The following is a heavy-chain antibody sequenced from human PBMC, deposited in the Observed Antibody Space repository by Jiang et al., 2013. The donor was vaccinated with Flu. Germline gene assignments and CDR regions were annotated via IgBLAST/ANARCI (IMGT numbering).Heavy chain of an antibody. CDR1: GFTFSSYA. CDR3: ARDFLRYCTDGVCQTPHYYYYYYMDV. Sequence: GFTFSSYAMHWVRQAPGKGLEWVAVISYDGSNKYYADSVKGRFTISRDNSKNTLYMQVNSLRAEDTAVYYCARDFLRYCTDGVCQTPHYYYYYYMDVWGKGTTVTVSS. J-gene: IGHJ6*03. D-gene: IGHD2-8*01. V-gene: IGHV3-30-3*01. CDR2: ISYDGSNK.